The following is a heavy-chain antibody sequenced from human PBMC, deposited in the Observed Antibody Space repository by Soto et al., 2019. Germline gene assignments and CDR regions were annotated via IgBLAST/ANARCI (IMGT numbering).Heavy chain of an antibody. V-gene: IGHV4-30-2*01. D-gene: IGHD5-12*01. J-gene: IGHJ4*02. CDR3: AAGGGLPRYY. CDR1: GGSISSGGYS. Sequence: SETLSLTCAVSGGSISSGGYSWSCIRQPPGKGLEWIGYIYHSGSTYYNPSLKSRVTISVDRSKNQFSLKLSSVTAADTAVYYCAAGGGLPRYYWGQGTLVTVSS. CDR2: IYHSGST.